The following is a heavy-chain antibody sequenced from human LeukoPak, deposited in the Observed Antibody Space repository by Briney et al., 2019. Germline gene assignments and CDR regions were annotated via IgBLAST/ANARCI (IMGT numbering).Heavy chain of an antibody. D-gene: IGHD5-18*01. V-gene: IGHV3-48*02. Sequence: QTGGSLRLSCAASGFTFSNYGMNWVRQAPGKGLEWISYISSSSSLIYYADSVKGRFTISRDNAKNSLYLQMNSLRDEDTAVYYCARVGLGYRYGNWFDPWGQGTLVTVSS. CDR2: ISSSSSLI. CDR3: ARVGLGYRYGNWFDP. J-gene: IGHJ5*02. CDR1: GFTFSNYG.